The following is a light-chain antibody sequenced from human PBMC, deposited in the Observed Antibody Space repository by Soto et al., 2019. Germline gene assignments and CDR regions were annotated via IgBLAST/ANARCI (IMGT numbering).Light chain of an antibody. V-gene: IGKV3D-15*01. CDR1: QSVSSN. Sequence: EIVMTQSPATLSVSPGERASLSCRASQSVSSNLAWYQQKPGQAPRLLIYGASTRATGIPARFSGSGSGTEFTLTISSLQSEDFAVYYCQQYNNWRITFSQGTKVDIK. CDR2: GAS. J-gene: IGKJ1*01. CDR3: QQYNNWRIT.